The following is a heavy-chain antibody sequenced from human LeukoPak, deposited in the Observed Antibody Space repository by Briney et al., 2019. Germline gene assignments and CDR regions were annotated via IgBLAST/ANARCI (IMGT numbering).Heavy chain of an antibody. CDR3: AKRGVVIRVVLVGFHKEAYYVDS. Sequence: GGSLRLSCAVSGLTLSNYGMSWVRQAPGEGLEWVAGIGGSGGRTNYADSVKGRFTISRDSPKNTLYLQMNSLRAEDTAVYFCAKRGVVIRVVLVGFHKEAYYVDSWGQGALVTVSS. V-gene: IGHV3-23*01. D-gene: IGHD3-10*01. CDR1: GLTLSNYG. CDR2: IGGSGGRT. J-gene: IGHJ4*02.